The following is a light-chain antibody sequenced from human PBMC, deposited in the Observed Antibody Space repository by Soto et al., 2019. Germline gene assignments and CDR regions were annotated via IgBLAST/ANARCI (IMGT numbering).Light chain of an antibody. CDR3: QQYDASPLT. CDR2: AAS. Sequence: EIFLTQSPGILSLSPGERATLSCRASQTLSTNSLAWYQQRPGQTPRLLIYAASTRNTDIPDRFNGSGSGTDFALTISRLEPEDFALYYCQQYDASPLTFGPGTKVDIK. CDR1: QTLSTNS. J-gene: IGKJ3*01. V-gene: IGKV3-20*01.